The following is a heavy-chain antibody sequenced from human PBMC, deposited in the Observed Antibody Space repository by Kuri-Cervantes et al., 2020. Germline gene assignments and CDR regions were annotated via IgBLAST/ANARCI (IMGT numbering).Heavy chain of an antibody. V-gene: IGHV1-24*01. Sequence: ASVKVSCKVSGYTLTELSMHWVRQAPGKGLEWMGGFDPEDGETIYVQKFQGRVTMTEDTSTDTAYMELSSLRSEDTAVYYCATDLITMVRGEVGYFDLWGRGTLVTVSS. CDR2: FDPEDGET. CDR1: GYTLTELS. CDR3: ATDLITMVRGEVGYFDL. J-gene: IGHJ2*01. D-gene: IGHD3-10*01.